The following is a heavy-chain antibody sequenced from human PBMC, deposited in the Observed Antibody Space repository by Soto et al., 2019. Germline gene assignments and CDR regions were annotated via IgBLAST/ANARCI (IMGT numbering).Heavy chain of an antibody. Sequence: PGGSLRLSCEASGFIFNTYGMHWVRQAPGKGLEWVAVISFDGRHTDYADSAKGRFTVSRDNSKNTVYLEMNSLKVDDTAMYYCAKDNSGWYFFFDFWGQGTRVTVS. CDR3: AKDNSGWYFFFDF. CDR2: ISFDGRHT. J-gene: IGHJ4*02. CDR1: GFIFNTYG. V-gene: IGHV3-30*18. D-gene: IGHD6-19*01.